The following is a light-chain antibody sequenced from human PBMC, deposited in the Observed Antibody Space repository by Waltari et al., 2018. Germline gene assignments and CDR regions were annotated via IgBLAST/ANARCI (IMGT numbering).Light chain of an antibody. CDR2: GAS. V-gene: IGKV3-20*01. CDR1: QSVSRT. J-gene: IGKJ1*01. CDR3: QHYVSLPAT. Sequence: EIVLTQSPGTLSLSPGQRATLSCRASQSVSRTLARYQQKPGQAPRLRLFGASTRAPGIPERFSGGGSGTDSSLPISRLEPEDFAVYYCQHYVSLPATFGQGTKVEIK.